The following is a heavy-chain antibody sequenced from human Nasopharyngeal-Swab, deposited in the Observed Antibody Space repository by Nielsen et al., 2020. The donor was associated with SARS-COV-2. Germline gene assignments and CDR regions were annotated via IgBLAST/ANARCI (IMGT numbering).Heavy chain of an antibody. CDR3: AREKAVAGIGGYHYYGMDV. CDR1: GFTVSSNY. CDR2: IYSGAST. V-gene: IGHV3-53*05. D-gene: IGHD6-19*01. J-gene: IGHJ6*02. Sequence: GGSLRLSCAASGFTVSSNYMSWVRQAPGQGLEWVSVIYSGASTYYIDSVKGRFTVSRDNSRNTLYLQMNSLRPEDTAVYYCAREKAVAGIGGYHYYGMDVWGQGTTITVSS.